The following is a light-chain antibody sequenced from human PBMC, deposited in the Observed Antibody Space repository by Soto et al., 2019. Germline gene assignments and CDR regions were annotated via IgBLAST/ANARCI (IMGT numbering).Light chain of an antibody. J-gene: IGKJ1*01. Sequence: DIQMTQSPSTLSASVGDRVTITCRASQSISSWLAWYQQKPGKAPKLLIYDASSLESGVPSRFSGSGSGTEFTLTISILQPDDFATYYCHQYNSYSTFGQGTKVDIK. CDR3: HQYNSYST. V-gene: IGKV1-5*01. CDR1: QSISSW. CDR2: DAS.